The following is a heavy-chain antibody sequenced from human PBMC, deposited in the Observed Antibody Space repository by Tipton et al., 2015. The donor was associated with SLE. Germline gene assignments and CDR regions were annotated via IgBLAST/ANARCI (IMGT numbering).Heavy chain of an antibody. CDR1: GYKFTNYW. CDR3: ARPDGSGSYNLDY. V-gene: IGHV5-51*03. J-gene: IGHJ4*02. Sequence: VQLVQSGAEVKKPGESPKISCQGSGYKFTNYWIGWVRQMPGKGLEWMGIIFPRDSDTRYSPSFQGQVTISADKSISTAYLQWSSLKASDTAMYYCARPDGSGSYNLDYWGQGTLVTVSP. CDR2: IFPRDSDT. D-gene: IGHD3-10*01.